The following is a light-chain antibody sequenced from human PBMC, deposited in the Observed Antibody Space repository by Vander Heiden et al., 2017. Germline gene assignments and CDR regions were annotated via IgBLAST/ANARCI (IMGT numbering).Light chain of an antibody. CDR3: CPYAASSHVV. Sequence: NQAGCGTGSPRQSITISCTGTSSDVGSYNLVSWYQQHPGKAPKLMIYEVSKRPSGVSNRFSGSKSGNTASLTISGPEAEVEAYYYPCPYAASSHVVFGGGTKLTVL. J-gene: IGLJ2*01. CDR2: EVS. CDR1: SSDVGSYNL. V-gene: IGLV2-23*02.